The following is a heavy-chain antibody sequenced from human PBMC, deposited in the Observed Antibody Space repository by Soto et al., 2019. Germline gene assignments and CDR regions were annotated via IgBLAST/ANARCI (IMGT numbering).Heavy chain of an antibody. J-gene: IGHJ5*02. CDR3: ARAHDYGDYLNPEVRYNWFDP. CDR2: ISSSSSYI. D-gene: IGHD4-17*01. V-gene: IGHV3-21*01. Sequence: GGSLRLSCAASGFTFSSYSMNWVRQAPGKGLEWVSSISSSSSYIYYADSVKGRFTISRDNAKNSLYLQMNSLRAEDTAVYYCARAHDYGDYLNPEVRYNWFDPWGQGTLVTVSS. CDR1: GFTFSSYS.